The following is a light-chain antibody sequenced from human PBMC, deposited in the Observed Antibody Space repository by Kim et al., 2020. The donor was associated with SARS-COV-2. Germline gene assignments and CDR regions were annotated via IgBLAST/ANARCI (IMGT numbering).Light chain of an antibody. J-gene: IGLJ3*02. CDR3: SSYTSSSTWV. CDR2: DVS. V-gene: IGLV2-14*03. CDR1: SSDVGGYNY. Sequence: GQSIPISCTGTSSDVGGYNYVSWYQQHPGKAPNLMIYDVSNRPSGVSNRFSGSKSGNTASLTISGLRAEDEADYYCSSYTSSSTWVFGGGTQLTVL.